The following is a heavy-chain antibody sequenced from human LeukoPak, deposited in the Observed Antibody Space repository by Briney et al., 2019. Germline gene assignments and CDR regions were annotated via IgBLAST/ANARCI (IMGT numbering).Heavy chain of an antibody. CDR2: IYHSGST. CDR1: GGSISSSNW. Sequence: SETLSLTCAVSGGSISSSNWWSWVRPPPGKGLEWIGEIYHSGSTNYNPSLKSRVTISVDKSKNQFSLKLSSVTAADTAVYYCARDGLQWLVRGGFDPWGQGTLVTVSS. J-gene: IGHJ5*02. V-gene: IGHV4-4*02. D-gene: IGHD6-19*01. CDR3: ARDGLQWLVRGGFDP.